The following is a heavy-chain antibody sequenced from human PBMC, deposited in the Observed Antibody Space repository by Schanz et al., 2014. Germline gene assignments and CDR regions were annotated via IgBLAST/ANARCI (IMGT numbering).Heavy chain of an antibody. J-gene: IGHJ4*02. CDR1: GFTFENYA. CDR2: IWYDGSNK. V-gene: IGHV3-33*06. D-gene: IGHD1-1*01. Sequence: QVHLLESGGGLIQPGGSLRLSCAASGFTFENYALTWVRQVPGKGLEWVAVIWYDGSNKYYADSVKGRFTISRDNSKNTLFLQMNSLRAEDTAVYFCAKIERNEDWGQGTLVTVSS. CDR3: AKIERNED.